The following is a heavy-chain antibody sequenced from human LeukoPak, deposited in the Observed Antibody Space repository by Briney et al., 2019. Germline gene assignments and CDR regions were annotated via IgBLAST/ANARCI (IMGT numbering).Heavy chain of an antibody. D-gene: IGHD4-11*01. J-gene: IGHJ4*02. V-gene: IGHV3-21*01. Sequence: PGGSLRLSCAASGFTFSSYSMNWVRQAPGKGLEWVSSISSTSRHIYYADSVKGRFTISRDDASNSLYLQMNSLRAEDTAVYYCVRDLNTITTAFFVYWGQGTLATVSS. CDR3: VRDLNTITTAFFVY. CDR2: ISSTSRHI. CDR1: GFTFSSYS.